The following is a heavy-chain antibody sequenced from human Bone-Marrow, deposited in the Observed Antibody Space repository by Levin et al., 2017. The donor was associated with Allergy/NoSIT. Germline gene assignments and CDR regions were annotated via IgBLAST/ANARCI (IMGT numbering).Heavy chain of an antibody. J-gene: IGHJ4*02. CDR1: GFIVSTSY. V-gene: IGHV3-53*01. CDR3: ARAAVANRWDN. D-gene: IGHD6-13*01. Sequence: PGGSLRLSCAFSGFIVSTSYLSWVRQAPGKGLEWVSIIYPDGRTYYADSVQGRLTISRDNSKNTLFLQMNSLRAEDTAVYYCARAAVANRWDNWGQGTLVTVSS. CDR2: IYPDGRT.